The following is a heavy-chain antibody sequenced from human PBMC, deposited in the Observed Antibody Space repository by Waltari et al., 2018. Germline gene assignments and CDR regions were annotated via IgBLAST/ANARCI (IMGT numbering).Heavy chain of an antibody. CDR2: IYYSGST. CDR1: GGSISSYY. J-gene: IGHJ4*02. Sequence: QVQLQESGPGLVKPSETLSLTCTVSGGSISSYYWSWTRQPPGKGLEWIGYIYYSGSTNYNPSLKSRVTISVDTSKNQFSLKLSSVTAADTAVYYCAREVFNSWTFDYWGQGTLVTVSS. V-gene: IGHV4-59*01. CDR3: AREVFNSWTFDY. D-gene: IGHD1-20*01.